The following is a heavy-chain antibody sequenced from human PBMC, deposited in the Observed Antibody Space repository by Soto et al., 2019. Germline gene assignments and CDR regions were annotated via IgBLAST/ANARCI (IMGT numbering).Heavy chain of an antibody. CDR3: ARMETFGSLNWFDP. D-gene: IGHD3-16*01. J-gene: IGHJ5*02. CDR2: XXPXXGXT. V-gene: IGHV1-8*01. CDR1: GYSFTNND. Sequence: VASVKVSCKASGYSFTNNDVSWVRQATGQGLEWXGWXXPXXGXTXXXQXXXGRVNMTRDIAIATAYMELSSLRSDDTAIYYCARMETFGSLNWFDPWGQGTLVTVS.